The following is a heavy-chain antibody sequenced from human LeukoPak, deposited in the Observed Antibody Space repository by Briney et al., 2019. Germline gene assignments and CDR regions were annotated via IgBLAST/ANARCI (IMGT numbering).Heavy chain of an antibody. J-gene: IGHJ4*02. Sequence: GSSVKVSCKASGYTFTGYYMHWVRQAPGQGLEWMGWINPNSGGTNYAQKFQGRVTMTRDTSISTAYMELSRLRSDDTAVYYCARATLQQLAMIDYWGQGTLVTVSS. D-gene: IGHD6-13*01. V-gene: IGHV1-2*02. CDR2: INPNSGGT. CDR3: ARATLQQLAMIDY. CDR1: GYTFTGYY.